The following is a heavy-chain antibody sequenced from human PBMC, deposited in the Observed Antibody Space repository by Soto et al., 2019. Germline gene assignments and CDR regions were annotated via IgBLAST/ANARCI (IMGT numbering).Heavy chain of an antibody. D-gene: IGHD1-26*01. CDR2: FYPGDSET. CDR1: GYSFGTYW. Sequence: GESLKISCMGSGYSFGTYWIAWVCQMPGKGLECMGIFYPGDSETTYSPSFQGQVTFSADKSISTAYLQWSSLKASDTAMYYCARAGKGGSHFYGMDVWGQGTTVTVS. V-gene: IGHV5-51*01. J-gene: IGHJ6*02. CDR3: ARAGKGGSHFYGMDV.